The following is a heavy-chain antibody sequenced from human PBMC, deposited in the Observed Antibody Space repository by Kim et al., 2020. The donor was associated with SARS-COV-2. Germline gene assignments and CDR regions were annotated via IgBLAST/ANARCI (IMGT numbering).Heavy chain of an antibody. CDR2: IGGDADCT. CDR1: GFTFDYFA. V-gene: IGHV3-23*01. CDR3: AKGDYDTNGYRAFNPFD. D-gene: IGHD2-8*01. J-gene: IGHJ3*02. Sequence: GGSLRLSCEASGFTFDYFAMSWVRQPPGKGLEWVSNIGGDADCTYYADSVKGRFTISRDNANNMLYLQMNSVRVEDTAMYYCAKGDYDTNGYRAFNPFD.